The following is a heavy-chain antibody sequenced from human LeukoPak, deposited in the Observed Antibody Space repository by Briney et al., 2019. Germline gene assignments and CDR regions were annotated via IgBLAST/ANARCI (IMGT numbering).Heavy chain of an antibody. CDR2: TRNKANSYTT. CDR1: GFTFSDHY. V-gene: IGHV3-72*01. CDR3: ARPSFSTSSGNPSDY. J-gene: IGHJ4*02. Sequence: GGSLRLSCAASGFTFSDHYMDWVRQAPGKVLEWVGRTRNKANSYTTEYAASVKGRFTISRDDSKNSLYLQMNSLKPEDTAVYYCARPSFSTSSGNPSDYWGQGTLVPVSS. D-gene: IGHD3-10*01.